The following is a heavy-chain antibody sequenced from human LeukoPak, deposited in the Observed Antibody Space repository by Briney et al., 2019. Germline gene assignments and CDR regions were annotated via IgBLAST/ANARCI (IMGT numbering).Heavy chain of an antibody. CDR3: ARLTTTVTSFDY. D-gene: IGHD4-11*01. CDR1: GYTFTGYY. Sequence: ASVKVSCKASGYTFTGYYMHWVRQAPGQGLEWMGWINPNSGGTNYAQNSQGRVTMTRDTSISTAYMEMSRLRSDDTAVYYCARLTTTVTSFDYWGQGTLVTVSS. V-gene: IGHV1-2*02. J-gene: IGHJ4*02. CDR2: INPNSGGT.